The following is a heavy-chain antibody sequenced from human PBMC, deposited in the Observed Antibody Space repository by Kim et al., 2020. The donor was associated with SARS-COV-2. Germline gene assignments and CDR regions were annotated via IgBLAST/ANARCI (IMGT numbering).Heavy chain of an antibody. J-gene: IGHJ4*02. CDR2: ISWNSGSI. CDR3: GKDKGYSYGDYFDY. D-gene: IGHD5-18*01. CDR1: GFTFDDYA. V-gene: IGHV3-9*01. Sequence: GGSLRLSCAASGFTFDDYAMHWVRQAPGKGLEWVSGISWNSGSIGYADSVKGRFTISRDNAKNSLYLQMNSLRAEDTALYYCGKDKGYSYGDYFDYWGQGTLVTDST.